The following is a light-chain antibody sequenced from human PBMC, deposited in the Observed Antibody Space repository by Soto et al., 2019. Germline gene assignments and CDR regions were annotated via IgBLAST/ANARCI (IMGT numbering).Light chain of an antibody. Sequence: QSALTQPPSASGSPGQSVTISCTGTTSDIGAYNYVSCHQQRPGKAPKLIIYEVTRRPSGVPDRIFGSKSYTTASLTVSGLQAEDEADYYCSSFAGTNSFVFGTGTQLTVL. V-gene: IGLV2-8*01. CDR3: SSFAGTNSFV. CDR2: EVT. CDR1: TSDIGAYNY. J-gene: IGLJ1*01.